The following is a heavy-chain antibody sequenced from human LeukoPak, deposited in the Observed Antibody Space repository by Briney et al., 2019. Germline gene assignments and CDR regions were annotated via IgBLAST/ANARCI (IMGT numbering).Heavy chain of an antibody. Sequence: GGSLRLSCAASGFTFSSYSMNWVRQAPGKGLEWVSYISSSSSYIYYADSVKGRFTISRDNAKNSLYLQMNSLRAEDTAVYYCARVGYYYDSSGLGEFDYWGQGTLVTVSS. CDR1: GFTFSSYS. CDR3: ARVGYYYDSSGLGEFDY. V-gene: IGHV3-21*05. CDR2: ISSSSSYI. D-gene: IGHD3-22*01. J-gene: IGHJ4*02.